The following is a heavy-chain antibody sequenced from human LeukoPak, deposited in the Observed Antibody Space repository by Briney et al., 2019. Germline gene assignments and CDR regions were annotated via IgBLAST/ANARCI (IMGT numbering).Heavy chain of an antibody. J-gene: IGHJ4*03. CDR3: ARVHYSFYTYFDY. D-gene: IGHD2/OR15-2a*01. CDR1: GGSISSYY. V-gene: IGHV4-59*01. Sequence: SETLSLTCTVSGGSISSYYWSWIRQPPGKGLEWIGYIYYSGSTNYNPSLKCRVTISVDTSKNQFSLKLSSVTAADTAVYYCARVHYSFYTYFDYWGRGTTVTVSS. CDR2: IYYSGST.